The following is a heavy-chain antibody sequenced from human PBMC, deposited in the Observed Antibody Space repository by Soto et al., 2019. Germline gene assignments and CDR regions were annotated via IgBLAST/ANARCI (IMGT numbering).Heavy chain of an antibody. Sequence: QVQLQESGPGLVKPSQTLSLTCTVSGGSISSGGYYWSWIRQHPGKGLEWIGYSYYTGSTYYNPSLKRRVTISVDTAKNQFTLQLSSVTAADSAVYYCARESRAFYYYYLDVWGKGTTVTVS. CDR1: GGSISSGGYY. V-gene: IGHV4-31*03. J-gene: IGHJ6*03. CDR2: SYYTGST. CDR3: ARESRAFYYYYLDV.